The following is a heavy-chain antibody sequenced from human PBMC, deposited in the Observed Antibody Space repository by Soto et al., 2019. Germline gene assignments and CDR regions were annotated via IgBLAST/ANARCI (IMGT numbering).Heavy chain of an antibody. CDR2: ISSSSSYI. V-gene: IGHV3-21*01. J-gene: IGHJ4*02. D-gene: IGHD6-19*01. CDR3: ATSYRGWYYFDY. CDR1: GFTFSSYS. Sequence: EVQLVASGGGLVKPGGSLRLSCTASGFTFSSYSMNWVRQAPGKGLEWVSSISSSSSYIYYADSMKGRFTISRDNAKNSLYLQMNSLRAEDTAVYYCATSYRGWYYFDYWGQGTLVTVSS.